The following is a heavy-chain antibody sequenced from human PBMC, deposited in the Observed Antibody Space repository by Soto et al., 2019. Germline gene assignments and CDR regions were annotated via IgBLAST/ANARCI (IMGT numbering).Heavy chain of an antibody. D-gene: IGHD2-21*01. CDR2: IYYNEAS. CDR1: GGSMSSGPYY. J-gene: IGHJ4*02. V-gene: IGHV4-39*01. CDR3: ARRADCCRTHCPFGY. Sequence: QLQLQESGPGLVKPSETLSLTCTVSGGSMSSGPYYWGWVRQPPGEGLQWIGIIYYNEASYYNPSLESRATISLDTSRNQFSLRLNSLIAADTAVYYCARRADCCRTHCPFGYWGRGTLVTVSS.